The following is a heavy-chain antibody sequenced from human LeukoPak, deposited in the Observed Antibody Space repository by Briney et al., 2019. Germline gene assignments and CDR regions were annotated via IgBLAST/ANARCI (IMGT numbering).Heavy chain of an antibody. CDR1: GFTFSSYA. D-gene: IGHD1-26*01. V-gene: IGHV3-30-3*01. Sequence: GGSLRLSCAASGFTFSSYAMHWVRQAPGKGLEWVAVISYDGSNKYYADSVKGRFTVSRDNSKNTLYLQMNSLRGDDTAVYYCAKDVGKWESLHFFDYWGQGTLVTVSS. CDR2: ISYDGSNK. J-gene: IGHJ4*02. CDR3: AKDVGKWESLHFFDY.